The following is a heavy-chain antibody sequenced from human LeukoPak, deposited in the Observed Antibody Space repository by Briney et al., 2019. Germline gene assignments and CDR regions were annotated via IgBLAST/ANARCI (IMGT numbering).Heavy chain of an antibody. Sequence: PGGSLRLSCAASGFTFSDHYMDWVRQAPGKGLGWVGVIWNDGSNKYYADSVKGRFTISRDNSKNTLYLQMNSLRAEDTAVYSCARASGPFDYWGQGTLVTVSS. V-gene: IGHV3-33*08. CDR1: GFTFSDHY. D-gene: IGHD3-10*01. CDR3: ARASGPFDY. J-gene: IGHJ4*02. CDR2: IWNDGSNK.